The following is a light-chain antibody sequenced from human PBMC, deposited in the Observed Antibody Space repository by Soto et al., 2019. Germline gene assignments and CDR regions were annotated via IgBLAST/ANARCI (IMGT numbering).Light chain of an antibody. Sequence: DIQITQSPSSLSASVEDRVIITCRASQSISNHLNWYQQKPGKAPKLLIYAASSLQSGVPSRFSGSGSGTDFTLTISSLQPEDFATYYCQQSYSTPLTFGGETKVDIK. J-gene: IGKJ4*01. CDR2: AAS. CDR3: QQSYSTPLT. CDR1: QSISNH. V-gene: IGKV1-39*01.